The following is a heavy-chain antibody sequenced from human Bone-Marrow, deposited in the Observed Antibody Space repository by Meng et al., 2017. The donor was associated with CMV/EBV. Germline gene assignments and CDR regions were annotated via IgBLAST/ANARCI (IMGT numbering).Heavy chain of an antibody. CDR1: GGSISSYY. J-gene: IGHJ4*02. CDR2: IYYSGST. V-gene: IGHV4-59*08. D-gene: IGHD6-19*01. Sequence: SETLSLTCTVSGGSISSYYWSWIRQPPGKGLEWIGYIYYSGSTNYNPSLKSRVTISVDTSKNQFSLKLSSVTAADTAVYYCARRDSSGCHGYWGQGTLVTVSS. CDR3: ARRDSSGCHGY.